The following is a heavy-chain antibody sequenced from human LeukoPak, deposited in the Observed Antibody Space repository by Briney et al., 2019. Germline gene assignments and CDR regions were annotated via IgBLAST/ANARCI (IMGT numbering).Heavy chain of an antibody. CDR3: ARSGASGSDY. CDR2: IYFSGST. V-gene: IGHV4-59*01. Sequence: SETLSLTCTVSGSISSYYWSWIRQPPGKGLEWIGYIYFSGSTKYNPSLKSRVTISVDTSKNQFPLKLNSVTAADTAVYYCARSGASGSDYWGQGTLVTVSS. CDR1: GSISSYY. J-gene: IGHJ4*02. D-gene: IGHD3-10*01.